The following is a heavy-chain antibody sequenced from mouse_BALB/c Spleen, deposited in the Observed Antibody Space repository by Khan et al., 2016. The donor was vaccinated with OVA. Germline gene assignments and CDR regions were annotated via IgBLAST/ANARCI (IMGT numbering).Heavy chain of an antibody. D-gene: IGHD1-1*01. CDR3: AIEATTVVATWDWYFDV. CDR2: ISSGRGTI. Sequence: EVELVESGGGLVQPGGSRKLSCAASGFTFSSFGMHWVRQAPERGLEWVAYISSGRGTIYYADTVKGRFTISRDNPKNTLFLQMTSLRSEDTAMYYCAIEATTVVATWDWYFDVWGAGTTVTVSS. V-gene: IGHV5-17*02. J-gene: IGHJ1*01. CDR1: GFTFSSFG.